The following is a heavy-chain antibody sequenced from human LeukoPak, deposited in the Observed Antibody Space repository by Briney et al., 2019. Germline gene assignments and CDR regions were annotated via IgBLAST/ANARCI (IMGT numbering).Heavy chain of an antibody. J-gene: IGHJ3*01. CDR2: IIPIFGTA. CDR1: GGTFSSYA. V-gene: IGHV1-69*13. Sequence: GASVKVSFTASGGTFSSYAISWVRQAPGQGLEWMGGIIPIFGTANYAQKFQGRVTITADESTSTAYMELSSLRSEDTAVYYCVREGVNSPDDTLDVWGQGTVVTVSS. CDR3: VREGVNSPDDTLDV. D-gene: IGHD3-3*01.